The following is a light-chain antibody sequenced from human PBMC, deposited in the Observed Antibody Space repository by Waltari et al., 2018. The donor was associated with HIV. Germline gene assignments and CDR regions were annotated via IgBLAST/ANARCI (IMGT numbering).Light chain of an antibody. CDR2: EAY. CDR1: QLKEKR. CDR3: QTWDNNVAV. V-gene: IGLV3-1*01. Sequence: SYELTQTPSVSAAAGQRVTMTCFGEQLKEKRVCCYQVKPGQSHLLVLYEAYTEPSGIPARFSGSKSGNTATLTISGTQITDEADYYCQTWDNNVAVFGGGTRLTVL. J-gene: IGLJ3*02.